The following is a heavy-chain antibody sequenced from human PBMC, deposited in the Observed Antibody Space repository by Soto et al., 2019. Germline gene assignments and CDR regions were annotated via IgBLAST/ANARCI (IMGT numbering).Heavy chain of an antibody. Sequence: GESLKISCAASGFTFSSYSMNWVRQAPGKGLEWVSSISSSSSYIYYADSVKGRFTISRDNAKNSLYLQMNSLRAEDTAVYYCARNWGKRNGAFDIWGQGTMVTVSS. CDR2: ISSSSSYI. J-gene: IGHJ3*02. CDR1: GFTFSSYS. V-gene: IGHV3-21*01. D-gene: IGHD7-27*01. CDR3: ARNWGKRNGAFDI.